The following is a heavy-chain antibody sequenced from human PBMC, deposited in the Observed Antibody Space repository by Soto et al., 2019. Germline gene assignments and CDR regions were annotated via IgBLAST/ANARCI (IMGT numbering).Heavy chain of an antibody. CDR3: ARRIVVVVAATKGTAFDI. J-gene: IGHJ3*02. V-gene: IGHV4-4*02. CDR2: IYHSGST. D-gene: IGHD2-15*01. CDR1: GGSISSSNW. Sequence: QVQLQESGPGLVKPSGTLSLTCAVSGGSISSSNWWSWVRQPPGKGLAWIGEIYHSGSTNYNPSLKSRVTISVDKSKTQFSLKLSSVTAADTAVYYCARRIVVVVAATKGTAFDIWGQGTMVTVSS.